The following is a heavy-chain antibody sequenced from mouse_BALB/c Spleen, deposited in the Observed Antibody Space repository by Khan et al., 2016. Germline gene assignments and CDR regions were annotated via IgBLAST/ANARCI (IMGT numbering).Heavy chain of an antibody. J-gene: IGHJ2*01. CDR1: GYPFTSYV. V-gene: IGHV1S136*01. CDR3: ARRDYGNYVGYFDY. Sequence: VQLKQSGPELVKPGASVKMSCKASGYPFTSYVMHWVKQKPGQGLEWIGYINPYNDGTKYNAKLKGKATLTSDKSSSTAYMELSSLHGEDSAVYYFARRDYGNYVGYFDYWGQGTTLTVSS. CDR2: INPYNDGT. D-gene: IGHD2-1*01.